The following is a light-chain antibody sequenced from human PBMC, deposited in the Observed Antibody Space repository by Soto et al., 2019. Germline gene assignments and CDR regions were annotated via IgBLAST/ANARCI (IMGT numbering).Light chain of an antibody. J-gene: IGLJ1*01. Sequence: QSALTQPPSASGSPGQSVTISCTGTSSDIGSYNYVSWYQQHPGKAPKLIFYEVSKRPSGVPDRFSGSKSGNTASLTVSGLQSEDEADYYCSSYAGTKHYVFGTGTKLTVL. CDR3: SSYAGTKHYV. CDR1: SSDIGSYNY. V-gene: IGLV2-8*01. CDR2: EVS.